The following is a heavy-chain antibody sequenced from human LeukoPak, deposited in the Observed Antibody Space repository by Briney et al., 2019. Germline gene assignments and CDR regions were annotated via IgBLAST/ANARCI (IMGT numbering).Heavy chain of an antibody. CDR3: ARVGLVRGAPDYYFDY. Sequence: PSETLSLTCTVSGDSISNYYWSWIRQPAGKGLEWIGRIYTSGSTNYNPSLKSRVTVSVDTSKNQFSLKLSSVTAADTAVYYCARVGLVRGAPDYYFDYWGQGALVTVSS. D-gene: IGHD3-10*01. J-gene: IGHJ4*02. V-gene: IGHV4-4*07. CDR1: GDSISNYY. CDR2: IYTSGST.